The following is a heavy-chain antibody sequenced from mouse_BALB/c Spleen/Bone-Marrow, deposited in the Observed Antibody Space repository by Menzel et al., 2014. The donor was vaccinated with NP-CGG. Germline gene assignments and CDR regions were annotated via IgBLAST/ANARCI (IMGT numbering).Heavy chain of an antibody. CDR3: ARSMIIYFAMDY. J-gene: IGHJ4*01. CDR2: INPSSNYT. Sequence: VQLQQSGAELARPGASLKMPCRTSGYTSTSYTVHWIKQRPGQGLEWVGYINPSSNYTNYNQKFKDKATLTADKSSNTAYMQLSSLTSEDSAVYYCARSMIIYFAMDYWGQGTSVTVSS. D-gene: IGHD2-3*01. V-gene: IGHV1-4*01. CDR1: GYTSTSYT.